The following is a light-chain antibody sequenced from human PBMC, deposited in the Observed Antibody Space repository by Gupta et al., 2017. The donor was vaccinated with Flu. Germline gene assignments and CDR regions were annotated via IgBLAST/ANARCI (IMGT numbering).Light chain of an antibody. V-gene: IGKV3-15*01. CDR2: GAS. J-gene: IGKJ2*02. CDR1: QNINYD. CDR3: HQYNNWPPRT. Sequence: DIVLTQSPATLSVSPGERATLSCRASQNINYDLAWYQQKPGQAPRLLIYGASTRATGVAARFSGSGSGTEFTLTISSRQSEDFAVYYCHQYNNWPPRTFGQGTKLEIK.